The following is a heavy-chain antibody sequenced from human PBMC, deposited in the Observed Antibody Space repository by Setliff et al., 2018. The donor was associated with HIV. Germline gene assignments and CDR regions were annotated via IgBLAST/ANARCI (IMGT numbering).Heavy chain of an antibody. D-gene: IGHD4-4*01. CDR1: GGSITSNNYY. V-gene: IGHV4-39*02. CDR3: AREEDYSNYGYYYGMDV. Sequence: LSLTCTVSGGSITSNNYYWGWIRQPPGKGLEWIGNIYYNGNTYYNPSLRSRVTVSVDTSKNQFYLKLNSVTAADAAVYYCAREEDYSNYGYYYGMDVWGQGTTVTVSS. CDR2: IYYNGNT. J-gene: IGHJ6*02.